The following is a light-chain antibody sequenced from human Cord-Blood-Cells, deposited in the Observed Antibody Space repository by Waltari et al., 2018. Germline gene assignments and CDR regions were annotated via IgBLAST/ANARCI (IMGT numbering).Light chain of an antibody. Sequence: SYELTQPPSVSVSPGQTARITCSGDALPKNYANWYQQKPGQAPVLVIYKDSERPSGIPERFSGSSSGTTVTLTISGVQAEDEADYYCQSADSSGTYVFGTGTKVTVL. CDR3: QSADSSGTYV. J-gene: IGLJ1*01. CDR1: ALPKNY. CDR2: KDS. V-gene: IGLV3-25*03.